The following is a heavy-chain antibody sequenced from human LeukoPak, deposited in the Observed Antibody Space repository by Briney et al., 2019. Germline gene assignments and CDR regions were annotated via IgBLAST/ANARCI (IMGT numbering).Heavy chain of an antibody. CDR3: VTPLRGSAFDI. J-gene: IGHJ3*02. V-gene: IGHV3-53*01. Sequence: GGSLRLSCAASGFTVSSNYMSWVRQAPGKGLEWVSVIYSGGSTYYADSVKGRFTISRDNSKNTLFLQMNSLRAEDTAVYYCVTPLRGSAFDIWGQGTMVTVSS. D-gene: IGHD3-16*01. CDR2: IYSGGST. CDR1: GFTVSSNY.